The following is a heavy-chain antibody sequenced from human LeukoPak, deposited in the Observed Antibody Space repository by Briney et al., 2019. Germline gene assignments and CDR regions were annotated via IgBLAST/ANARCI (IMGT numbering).Heavy chain of an antibody. Sequence: GGSLRLSCAASGFTFSSYSMNWVRQAPGKGLEWVSYISSTSTTIYYADSVKGRFTISRDNAKKSLFLQMNSLRDEDTAVYYCVRLRGSGGFYYFDSWGQGTLVTVSS. CDR3: VRLRGSGGFYYFDS. J-gene: IGHJ4*02. D-gene: IGHD5-12*01. V-gene: IGHV3-48*02. CDR2: ISSTSTTI. CDR1: GFTFSSYS.